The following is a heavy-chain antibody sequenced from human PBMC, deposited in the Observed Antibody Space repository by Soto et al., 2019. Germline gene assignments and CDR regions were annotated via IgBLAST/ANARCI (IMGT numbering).Heavy chain of an antibody. V-gene: IGHV3-23*01. CDR2: ILGSGDST. Sequence: EVQLLESGGGFVQPGWSLRLSCESSGFTFRNFAMSWVRQAPGQGLEWVSSILGSGDSTYYADSVKGRFSISRDNSKNTLYLQRNSLRAEDTAIYYCAKDNPVGATPGWFDSWGQGTLVIVSS. CDR3: AKDNPVGATPGWFDS. D-gene: IGHD1-26*01. J-gene: IGHJ5*01. CDR1: GFTFRNFA.